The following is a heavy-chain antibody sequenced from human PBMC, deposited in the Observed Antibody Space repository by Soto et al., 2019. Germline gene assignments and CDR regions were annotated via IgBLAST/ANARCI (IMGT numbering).Heavy chain of an antibody. D-gene: IGHD5-18*01. V-gene: IGHV1-3*01. J-gene: IGHJ4*02. CDR3: ARDPGYSYGYN. CDR1: GDTFTTYT. CDR2: INAGNGNT. Sequence: GASVKVSCKAFGDTFTTYTMNWVRQAPGQRLEWMGWINAGNGNTKYSQKFQGRVTITRDTSASTAYMELSSLRSEDTAVYYCARDPGYSYGYNWGQGTLVTVSS.